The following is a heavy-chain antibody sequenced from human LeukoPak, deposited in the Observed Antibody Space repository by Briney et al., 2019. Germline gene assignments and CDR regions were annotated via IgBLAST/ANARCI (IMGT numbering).Heavy chain of an antibody. CDR3: ARLVEAVAGLWYFDL. D-gene: IGHD6-19*01. V-gene: IGHV4-39*01. CDR2: IFYSGTT. CDR1: GGSISSSTYY. J-gene: IGHJ2*01. Sequence: SETLSLTCTVSGGSISSSTYYWGWIRQPPGKGLERNGSIFYSGTTYYNPSLKSRLTISVDTTKNQFSLKLSSVTAADTAVYYCARLVEAVAGLWYFDLWGRGTLVTVSS.